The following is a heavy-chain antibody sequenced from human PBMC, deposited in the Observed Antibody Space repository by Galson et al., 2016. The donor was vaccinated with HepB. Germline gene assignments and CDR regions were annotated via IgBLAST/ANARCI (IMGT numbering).Heavy chain of an antibody. J-gene: IGHJ4*02. CDR3: VHRVQRGSYFPD. V-gene: IGHV2-5*02. Sequence: PALVKPTQTLTLTCTFSGFSLRNNGEGVGWIRQPPGKALEWLAIIFWDDYKRYSPSLKSRLAIMKGTSRNLVVLTMTNVDPVDTATYYCVHRVQRGSYFPDWGQGTLVTVSS. D-gene: IGHD1-26*01. CDR1: GFSLRNNGEG. CDR2: IFWDDYK.